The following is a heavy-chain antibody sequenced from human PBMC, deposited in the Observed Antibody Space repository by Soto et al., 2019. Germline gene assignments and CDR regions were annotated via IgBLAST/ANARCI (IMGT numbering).Heavy chain of an antibody. CDR1: GFTFDDYA. D-gene: IGHD6-6*01. CDR3: AKDKSSSAVDAFDI. J-gene: IGHJ3*02. CDR2: ISWNSGRI. V-gene: IGHV3-9*01. Sequence: VQLVESGGGVVQPGRSLRLSCAASGFTFDDYAMHWVRQAPGKGLEWVSGISWNSGRIGYADSVKGRFTISRDNAKNSLYLQMNSLRAEDTALYYCAKDKSSSAVDAFDIWGQGTMVTVSS.